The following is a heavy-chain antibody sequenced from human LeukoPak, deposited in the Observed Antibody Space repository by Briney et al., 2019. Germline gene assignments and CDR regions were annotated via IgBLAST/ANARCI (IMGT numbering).Heavy chain of an antibody. CDR2: IYYSGST. Sequence: SETLSLTCTVSGGSISSGDYYWSWIRQPPGKGLEWIGYIYYSGSTYYNPSLKSRVTISVDTSKNQFSLKLSSVTAADTAVYYCAREAHIGIAAAGVDYWGQEPWSPSPQ. CDR1: GGSISSGDYY. J-gene: IGHJ4*01. D-gene: IGHD6-13*01. CDR3: AREAHIGIAAAGVDY. V-gene: IGHV4-30-4*01.